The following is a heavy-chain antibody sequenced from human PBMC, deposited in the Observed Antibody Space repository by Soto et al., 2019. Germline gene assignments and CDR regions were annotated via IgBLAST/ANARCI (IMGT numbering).Heavy chain of an antibody. V-gene: IGHV6-1*01. D-gene: IGHD3-22*01. Sequence: SQTLSLTCAISGDSVSSNSAAWNWIRQSPSRGLEWLGRTYYMSKWYNGYAVSVKSRITINPDTSKNQFSLQLNSVTPEDTAVYYCARDFPLYYYDSSGYYSWFDPWGQGTLVTVSS. CDR2: TYYMSKWYN. CDR3: ARDFPLYYYDSSGYYSWFDP. CDR1: GDSVSSNSAA. J-gene: IGHJ5*02.